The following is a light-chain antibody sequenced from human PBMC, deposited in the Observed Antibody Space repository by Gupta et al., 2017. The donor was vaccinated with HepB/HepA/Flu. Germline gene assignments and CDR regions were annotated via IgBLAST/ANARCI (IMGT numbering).Light chain of an antibody. CDR3: QQYDNIPIT. CDR2: DAS. J-gene: IGKJ5*01. V-gene: IGKV1-33*01. CDR1: QDISNN. Sequence: QITLSPSSLSASVGDRVTITCQASQDISNNLNWYQQKQRKDPKRLIYDASNLETRGTSRCCRSGSGTKVMSLTSSLQHEEISTAYYQQYDNIPITFGQGTRLEIK.